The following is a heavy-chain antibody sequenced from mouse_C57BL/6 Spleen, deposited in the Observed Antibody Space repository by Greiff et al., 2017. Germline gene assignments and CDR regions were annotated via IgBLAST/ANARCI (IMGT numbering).Heavy chain of an antibody. D-gene: IGHD2-4*01. V-gene: IGHV1-76*01. CDR3: ARSSYDYDVRFAY. J-gene: IGHJ3*01. CDR1: GYTFTDYY. Sequence: QVQLKQSGAELVRPGASVKLSCKASGYTFTDYYINWVKQRPGQGLEWIARIYPGSGNTYYNEKFKGKATLTAEKSSSTAYMQLSSLTSEDSAVYFCARSSYDYDVRFAYWGQGTLVTVSA. CDR2: IYPGSGNT.